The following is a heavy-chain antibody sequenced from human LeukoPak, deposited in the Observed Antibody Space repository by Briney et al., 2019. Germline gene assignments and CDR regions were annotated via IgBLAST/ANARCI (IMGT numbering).Heavy chain of an antibody. CDR1: GYTFTSYA. CDR3: TTDASQYYYDSSGYGI. CDR2: INTNTGNP. V-gene: IGHV7-4-1*02. J-gene: IGHJ3*02. Sequence: ASVKVSCKASGYTFTSYAMNWVRQAPGQGLEWMGWINTNTGNPTYAQGFTGRFVFSLDTSVSTAYLQISSLKAEDTAVYYCTTDASQYYYDSSGYGIWGQGTMVTVSS. D-gene: IGHD3-22*01.